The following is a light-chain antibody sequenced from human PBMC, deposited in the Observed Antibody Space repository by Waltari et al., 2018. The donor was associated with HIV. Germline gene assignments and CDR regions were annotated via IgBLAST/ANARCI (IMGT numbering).Light chain of an antibody. CDR1: SGSIASNY. Sequence: NFMLTQPHSVSESPGKTVTISCTRSSGSIASNYVQWYQQRPGSSPTTVIYEDNQRPSGVPDRFSGSIDSSSNSASLTISELKTEDEADYYCQSSDSSNWVFGGGTKLTVL. CDR2: EDN. J-gene: IGLJ3*02. CDR3: QSSDSSNWV. V-gene: IGLV6-57*01.